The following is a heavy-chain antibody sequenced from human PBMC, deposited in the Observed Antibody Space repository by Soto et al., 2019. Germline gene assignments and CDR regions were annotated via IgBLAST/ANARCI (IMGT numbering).Heavy chain of an antibody. J-gene: IGHJ4*02. CDR1: GYTFTRNA. D-gene: IGHD1-26*01. Sequence: XSVKVSFNAFGYTFTRNAIHLVRHSPGQRLEWIGKIDAGNGNTKYSQKFQGRVTITRDTSASAAYMELSTLGSEDTSIYYCAKGPPVGASTWNFDYWGQGTLVTVSS. CDR3: AKGPPVGASTWNFDY. CDR2: IDAGNGNT. V-gene: IGHV1-3*01.